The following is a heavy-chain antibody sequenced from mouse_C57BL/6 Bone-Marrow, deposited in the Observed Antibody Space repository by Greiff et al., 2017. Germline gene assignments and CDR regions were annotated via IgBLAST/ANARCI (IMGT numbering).Heavy chain of an antibody. Sequence: EVHLVESGGGLVQPGGSLSLSCAASGFTFTDYYMSWVRQPPGKALEWLGFIRNKANGYTTEYSASVKGRFTISRDNSQSILYLQMNALRAEDSATYYCARGGYYGGGGSYWGQERLGTVSA. J-gene: IGHJ3*01. V-gene: IGHV7-3*01. CDR1: GFTFTDYY. CDR2: IRNKANGYTT. CDR3: ARGGYYGGGGSY. D-gene: IGHD1-1*01.